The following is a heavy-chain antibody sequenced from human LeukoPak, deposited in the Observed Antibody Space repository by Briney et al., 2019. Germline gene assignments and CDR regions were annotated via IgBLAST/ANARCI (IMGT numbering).Heavy chain of an antibody. Sequence: GGSLRLSRAASGFTFRRYAMLEVGQPPGKGLEWVAVISYDGSNKYYADSLKGRFTISRDNSKNTLYLQMNSLRAEDTAVYYCANLWGITMVRGVTLDYWGQGTLVTVSS. J-gene: IGHJ4*02. CDR1: GFTFRRYA. D-gene: IGHD3-10*01. CDR3: ANLWGITMVRGVTLDY. V-gene: IGHV3-30*04. CDR2: ISYDGSNK.